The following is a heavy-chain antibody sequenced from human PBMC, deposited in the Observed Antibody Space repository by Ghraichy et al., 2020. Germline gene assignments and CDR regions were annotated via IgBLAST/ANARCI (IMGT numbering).Heavy chain of an antibody. CDR3: ARESAYSFDN. CDR2: ISSTATST. J-gene: IGHJ4*02. Sequence: GESLNISCAASGFTSSDYYMGWIRQAPGKGLEWVSYISSTATSTYYADSVKGRFTISRDNAKNSLYLQMNSLRAEDTAVYYCARESAYSFDNWGQGTLVTVSS. D-gene: IGHD5-18*01. V-gene: IGHV3-11*01. CDR1: GFTSSDYY.